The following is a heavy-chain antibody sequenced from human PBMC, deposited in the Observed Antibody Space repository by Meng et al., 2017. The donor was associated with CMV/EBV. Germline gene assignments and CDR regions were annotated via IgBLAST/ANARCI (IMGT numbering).Heavy chain of an antibody. CDR2: IQRDAKNE. D-gene: IGHD1-1*01. V-gene: IGHV3-30*02. Sequence: GGSLRLSCAASGFTFSKFGIHWVRQAPGKGLEWVAFIQRDAKNEWYADSVRGRFTISRDNSNNTVQLQMNSLRSEDTGVYYCAKDLEGQQLDLDIDYWGQGTLVTVSS. CDR1: GFTFSKFG. CDR3: AKDLEGQQLDLDIDY. J-gene: IGHJ4*02.